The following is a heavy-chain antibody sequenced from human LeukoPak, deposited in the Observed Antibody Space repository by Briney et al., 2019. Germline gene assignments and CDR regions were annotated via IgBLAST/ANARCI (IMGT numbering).Heavy chain of an antibody. CDR1: EFSVRDFW. D-gene: IGHD4-23*01. CDR2: IKEDRTAD. CDR3: VRGGWELDY. J-gene: IGHJ4*02. V-gene: IGHV3-7*01. Sequence: GGALRLSGAAFEFSVRDFWMAWVRQAPGKGLEWVAHIKEDRTADYYVDSVKGRFTISKDDGKNSLHLQMNSLRVEDTAVYYCVRGGWELDYWGQGTLVTVSS.